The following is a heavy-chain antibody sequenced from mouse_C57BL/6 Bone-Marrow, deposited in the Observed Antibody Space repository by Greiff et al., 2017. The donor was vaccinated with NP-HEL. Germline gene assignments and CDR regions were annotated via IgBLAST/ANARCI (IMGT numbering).Heavy chain of an antibody. J-gene: IGHJ4*01. Sequence: EVQLQQSGGGLVQPKGSLKLSCAASGFTFNTYAMHWVRQAPGKGLEWVARIRSKSSNYATYYADSVKDRFTISRDDSQSMLYLQMNNLKTEDTAMYYCVREPFLGNYYAMDYWGQGTSVTVSS. D-gene: IGHD3-3*01. V-gene: IGHV10-3*01. CDR3: VREPFLGNYYAMDY. CDR2: IRSKSSNYAT. CDR1: GFTFNTYA.